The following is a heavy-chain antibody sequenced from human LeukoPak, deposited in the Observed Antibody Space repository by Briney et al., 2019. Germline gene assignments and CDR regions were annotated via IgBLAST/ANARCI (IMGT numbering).Heavy chain of an antibody. V-gene: IGHV1-69*01. D-gene: IGHD3-10*01. CDR2: IIPIFGTA. CDR3: ARGRAVLLWFGELDPRQYGMDV. CDR1: GGIFSSYD. Sequence: SVKVFCKASGGIFSSYDTSWVRRASGRGLVWMGGIIPIFGTAKYAEKFEGRVTITADESTSTAYKELSSLRSEDTAVYYCARGRAVLLWFGELDPRQYGMDVWGQATTVSVSS. J-gene: IGHJ6*01.